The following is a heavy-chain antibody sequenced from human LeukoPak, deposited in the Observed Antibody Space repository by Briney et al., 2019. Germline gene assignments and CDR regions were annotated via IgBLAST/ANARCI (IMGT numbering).Heavy chain of an antibody. CDR2: ISYDESKN. J-gene: IGHJ4*02. CDR1: GLTFSYYG. D-gene: IGHD1-1*01. Sequence: GGSLRLSCVVAGLTFSYYGMHWVRQAPGKELEWVAIISYDESKNFYADSVKGRFTISRDNSKNTPYLQMNSLRTEDTAVYYCAKGGTYFDYWGQGTLVTVSS. CDR3: AKGGTYFDY. V-gene: IGHV3-30*18.